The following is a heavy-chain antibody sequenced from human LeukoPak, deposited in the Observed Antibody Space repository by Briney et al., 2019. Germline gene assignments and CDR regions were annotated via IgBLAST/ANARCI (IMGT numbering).Heavy chain of an antibody. D-gene: IGHD3-16*01. CDR3: ARGVPLWGGPDAFDI. V-gene: IGHV4-59*01. J-gene: IGHJ3*02. Sequence: PSETLSLTCTVSGDSISGYYWSWIRQPPGKGLEWIGYIYYSGTTNYTPSLKSRVTISVDTSKNQFSLKLTSVTAADTALYYCARGVPLWGGPDAFDIWGQGTMVTVSS. CDR1: GDSISGYY. CDR2: IYYSGTT.